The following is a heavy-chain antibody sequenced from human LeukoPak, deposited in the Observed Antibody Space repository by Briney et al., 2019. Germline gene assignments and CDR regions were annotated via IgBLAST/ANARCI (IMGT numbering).Heavy chain of an antibody. CDR3: AKDRAVAANDFDY. J-gene: IGHJ4*02. D-gene: IGHD6-19*01. Sequence: TGRSLRLSCAASGFTFNSYAMHWVRQAPGKGLEWVAVISYDGSKKYYADSVKGRFSTSRDNSKNTLYLQMNILRTEDTAVYYCAKDRAVAANDFDYWGQGTLVTVSS. V-gene: IGHV3-30*18. CDR1: GFTFNSYA. CDR2: ISYDGSKK.